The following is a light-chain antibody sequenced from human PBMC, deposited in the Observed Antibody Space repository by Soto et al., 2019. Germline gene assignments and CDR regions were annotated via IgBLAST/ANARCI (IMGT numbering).Light chain of an antibody. Sequence: QSALTQPPSASGSPGQSVTISCTGTSSDVGKYDYVSWFQHHPGKAPKLIIYEVSKRPSGVPDRFSGSKSGSTASLTVSGLQTEDEADYACCSYAASNTLIFGGGTKLTVL. CDR3: CSYAASNTLI. J-gene: IGLJ2*01. CDR1: SSDVGKYDY. CDR2: EVS. V-gene: IGLV2-8*01.